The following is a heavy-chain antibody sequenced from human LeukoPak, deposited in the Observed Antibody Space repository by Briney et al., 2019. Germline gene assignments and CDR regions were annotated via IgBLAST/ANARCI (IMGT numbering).Heavy chain of an antibody. Sequence: GGSLRLSCAASGFTFSSYAMSWVRQAPGKGLEWVSVISGSGGSTYYADSVKGRFTISRDKSKNTLYLQMNSLRAEDTAVYYCAKEGGRLGKLAFDYWGQGTLVTVSS. CDR3: AKEGGRLGKLAFDY. D-gene: IGHD1-1*01. V-gene: IGHV3-23*01. CDR2: ISGSGGST. J-gene: IGHJ4*02. CDR1: GFTFSSYA.